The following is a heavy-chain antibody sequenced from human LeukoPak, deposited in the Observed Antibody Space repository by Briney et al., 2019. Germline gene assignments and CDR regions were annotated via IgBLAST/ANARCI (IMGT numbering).Heavy chain of an antibody. Sequence: GGSLRLSCAASGFSFTGYWMHWVRQAPGKGLVWISRINIGASVTTYADSVKGRFTISRDNAKKTAYLQMNSLRAEDTAVYYCARVPVDGYSTSFDYWGQGSLVTVSS. J-gene: IGHJ4*02. CDR3: ARVPVDGYSTSFDY. D-gene: IGHD2/OR15-2a*01. V-gene: IGHV3-74*01. CDR1: GFSFTGYW. CDR2: INIGASVT.